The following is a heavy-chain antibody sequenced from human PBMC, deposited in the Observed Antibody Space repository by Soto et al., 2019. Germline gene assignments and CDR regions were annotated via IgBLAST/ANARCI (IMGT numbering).Heavy chain of an antibody. D-gene: IGHD6-19*01. J-gene: IGHJ3*02. Sequence: EVQLVESGGGLVQPGRSLRLSCTASGFTCGDYAMSWFRQAPGKGLEWVGFIRSKAYGGTTEYAASVKGRFTISRDDSKSIADLQMNSLKTEDTAVYYCTRDLSSGWYFSYAFDIWGQGTMVTVSS. CDR3: TRDLSSGWYFSYAFDI. CDR1: GFTCGDYA. V-gene: IGHV3-49*03. CDR2: IRSKAYGGTT.